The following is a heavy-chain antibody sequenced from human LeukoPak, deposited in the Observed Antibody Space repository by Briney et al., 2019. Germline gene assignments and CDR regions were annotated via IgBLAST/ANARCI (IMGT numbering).Heavy chain of an antibody. V-gene: IGHV3-48*04. CDR3: ARVGGVRYCSGGSCNGPDDAFDI. CDR2: ISSSSSTI. Sequence: PGGSLRLSCAASGFTFSSYSMNWVRQAPGKGLEWVSCISSSSSTIYYADSVKGRFTISRDNAKNSLYLQMNSLRAEDTAVYYCARVGGVRYCSGGSCNGPDDAFDIWGQGTMVTVSS. D-gene: IGHD2-15*01. CDR1: GFTFSSYS. J-gene: IGHJ3*02.